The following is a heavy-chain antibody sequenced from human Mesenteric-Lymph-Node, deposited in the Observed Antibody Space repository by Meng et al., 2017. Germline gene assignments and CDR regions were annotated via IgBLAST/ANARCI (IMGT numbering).Heavy chain of an antibody. CDR3: ARVDSSGYFLDY. CDR1: GCFISSGGHS. V-gene: IGHV4-31*03. J-gene: IGHJ4*01. CDR2: IYYSGST. D-gene: IGHD3-22*01. Sequence: QVQLQESGPGLVKPSQTPFLTCTVSGCFISSGGHSWSWIRQHPGKGLEWIAYIYYSGSTYYNPSLKSRVILSVDTSKNQFSLKLSSVTAADTAVYYCARVDSSGYFLDYWGQGTLVTVSS.